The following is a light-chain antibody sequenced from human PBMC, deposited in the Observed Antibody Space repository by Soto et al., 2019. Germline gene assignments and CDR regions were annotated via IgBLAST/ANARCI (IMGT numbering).Light chain of an antibody. V-gene: IGLV8-61*01. Sequence: QTVVTQEPSFSVSPGRTVTLTCGLGSGSVSTSYYPSWYQQTPGQAPRTLIYSTNTRSSGVPDRFSGSILGNKAALTITGAQADDEADYYCALYMGSGIWVFGGGTKVTVL. CDR3: ALYMGSGIWV. J-gene: IGLJ3*02. CDR2: STN. CDR1: SGSVSTSYY.